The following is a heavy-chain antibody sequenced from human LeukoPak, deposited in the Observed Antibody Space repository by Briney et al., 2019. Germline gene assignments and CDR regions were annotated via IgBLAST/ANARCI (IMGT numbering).Heavy chain of an antibody. CDR2: IKQDGSEK. Sequence: GGSLRLSCAASGFTFSSYAMSWVRQAPGKGLEWVANIKQDGSEKYYVDSVKGRFTISRDNAKNSLYLQMNSLRAEDTAVYYCVGMVGYYYGMDVWGQGTTVTVSS. CDR1: GFTFSSYA. CDR3: VGMVGYYYGMDV. D-gene: IGHD2-8*01. V-gene: IGHV3-7*03. J-gene: IGHJ6*02.